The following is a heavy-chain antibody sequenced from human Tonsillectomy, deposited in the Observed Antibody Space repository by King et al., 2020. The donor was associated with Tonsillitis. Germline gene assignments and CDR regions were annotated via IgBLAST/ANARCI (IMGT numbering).Heavy chain of an antibody. CDR3: ARDLSTVGFDY. V-gene: IGHV3-21*01. D-gene: IGHD4-23*01. J-gene: IGHJ4*02. CDR2: ISSSSSYI. CDR1: GFTFSSSS. Sequence: VPLVASGGGLVKPGGSLSLSCAASGFTFSSSSLNWVRPAPGPGLAWVSSISSSSSYIYSADSVKGRFTISRDNAKNSLYLQMNSLRAEDTAVYYCARDLSTVGFDYWGQGTLVTVSS.